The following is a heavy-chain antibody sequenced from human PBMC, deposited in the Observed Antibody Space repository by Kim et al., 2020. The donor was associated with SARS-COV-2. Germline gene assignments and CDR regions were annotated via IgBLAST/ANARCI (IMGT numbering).Heavy chain of an antibody. CDR3: ARPQRDYVILTADYHRYYFDY. V-gene: IGHV3-53*01. CDR1: GFTVGSNY. D-gene: IGHD3-9*01. Sequence: GGSLRLSCAASGFTVGSNYMSSVRQAPGKGLEWVAVIYSGGTIYYADSVKGRFAISRDISKNTVYLQMNSLRVDDTAVYYCARPQRDYVILTADYHRYYFDYWGQGTLVTVSS. J-gene: IGHJ4*02. CDR2: IYSGGTI.